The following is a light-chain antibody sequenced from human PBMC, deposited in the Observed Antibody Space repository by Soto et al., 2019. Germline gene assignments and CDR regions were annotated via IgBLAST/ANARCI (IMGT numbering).Light chain of an antibody. V-gene: IGKV3-20*01. CDR2: DAS. CDR3: PQYCTSPRT. CDR1: HSVSSSY. Sequence: EIVLTQSPGTLSLFPGERAILSCRASHSVSSSYLAWYHKKPGQVPTLLIYDASSRATGIPDRLSGSGSGADFTLTISTLEPNVFAEYYWPQYCTSPRTFGQGIEVEV. J-gene: IGKJ1*01.